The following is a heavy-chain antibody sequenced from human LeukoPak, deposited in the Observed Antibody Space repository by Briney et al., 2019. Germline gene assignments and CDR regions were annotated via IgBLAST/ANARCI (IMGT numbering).Heavy chain of an antibody. V-gene: IGHV3-21*01. D-gene: IGHD1-1*01. CDR1: GFTFSSYS. CDR2: ISSSSSYI. CDR3: ARDLLGPGTSFDY. Sequence: GGSLTLSCAASGFTFSSYSMNWVRQAPGKGLEWVSSISSSSSYIYYADSVKGRFTISRDNAKNSLYLQMNSLRAEDTAVYYCARDLLGPGTSFDYWGQGTLVTVSS. J-gene: IGHJ4*02.